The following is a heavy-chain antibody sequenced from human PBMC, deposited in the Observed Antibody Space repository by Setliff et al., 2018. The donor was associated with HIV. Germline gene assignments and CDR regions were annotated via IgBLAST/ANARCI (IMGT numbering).Heavy chain of an antibody. J-gene: IGHJ4*02. CDR1: GGSINSGHYY. CDR3: ARDRYAGEIDY. D-gene: IGHD3-10*01. V-gene: IGHV4-31*03. Sequence: SETLSLTCSVSGGSINSGHYYWSWIRHHPGKGLEWIGYIYYTGSTYFNPSLKSRVTLSIDTPKNQFSLKLSSVTAADTAVYYCARDRYAGEIDYWGQGTLVTVSS. CDR2: IYYTGST.